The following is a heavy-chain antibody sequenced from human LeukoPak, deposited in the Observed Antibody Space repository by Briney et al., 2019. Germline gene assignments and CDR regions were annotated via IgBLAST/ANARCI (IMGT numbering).Heavy chain of an antibody. D-gene: IGHD4-17*01. CDR3: ARKTTTGPTKAAFDI. J-gene: IGHJ3*02. Sequence: KSSETLSLTCAVYGGSFSGYYWSWIRQPPGKGLEWIGEINHSGSTNYNPSLKSRVTISVDTSKNQFSLKLSSVTAADTAVYYCARKTTTGPTKAAFDIWGQGTMVTVTS. CDR2: INHSGST. V-gene: IGHV4-34*01. CDR1: GGSFSGYY.